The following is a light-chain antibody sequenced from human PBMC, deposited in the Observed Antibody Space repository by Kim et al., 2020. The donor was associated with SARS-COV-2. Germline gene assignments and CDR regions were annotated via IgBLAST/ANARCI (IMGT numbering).Light chain of an antibody. CDR3: QQYDNLPPYT. CDR1: QDISNY. V-gene: IGKV1-33*01. CDR2: DAS. J-gene: IGKJ2*01. Sequence: DIQMTQSPSPLSASVGDRVTITCQASQDISNYLNWYQQKPGKAPKLLIYDASNLETGVPSRFSGSGSGTDFTFTISSLQPEDIATYYCQQYDNLPPYTFGQGTKLEI.